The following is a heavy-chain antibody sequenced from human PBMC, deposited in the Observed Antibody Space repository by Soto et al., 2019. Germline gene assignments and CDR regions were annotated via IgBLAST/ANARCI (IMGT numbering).Heavy chain of an antibody. Sequence: QVQLQESGPGLVKPSQTLSLTCTVSGGSISSGDYYWSWIRQPPGKGLEWIGYIYYSGSTYYNPSLQIRVNISVDTAKDQFPLKLSSETAGYTAVYYCDRGGRAGTLASWGQGTLVTVSS. CDR1: GGSISSGDYY. CDR3: DRGGRAGTLAS. D-gene: IGHD1-7*01. V-gene: IGHV4-30-4*01. J-gene: IGHJ4*02. CDR2: IYYSGST.